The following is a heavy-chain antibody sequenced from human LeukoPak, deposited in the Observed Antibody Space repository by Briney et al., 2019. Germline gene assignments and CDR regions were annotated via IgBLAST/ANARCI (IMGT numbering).Heavy chain of an antibody. D-gene: IGHD1-26*01. J-gene: IGHJ4*02. V-gene: IGHV4-59*01. Sequence: PSETLSLTCTVSGGSINSYYWTWIRQPPGKGLEWIGYIYYSGNTNYNPSLKSRVTISVDTSKNQFSLRLSSVTAADTAVYYCARYVRNSGTFYLDYWGQGTLVTVSS. CDR1: GGSINSYY. CDR2: IYYSGNT. CDR3: ARYVRNSGTFYLDY.